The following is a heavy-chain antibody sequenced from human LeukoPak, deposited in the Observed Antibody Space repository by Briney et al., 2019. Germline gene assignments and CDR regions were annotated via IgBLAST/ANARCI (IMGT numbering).Heavy chain of an antibody. CDR3: ARLKGIKFDP. V-gene: IGHV4-59*08. Sequence: PSETLSLTCTVSGGSISSYYWSWIRQPPGEGLEWIGYIYYSGSTNYNPSLKSRVTISVDTSKNQFSLKLSSVTAADAAVYYCARLKGIKFDPWGQGTLVTDSS. J-gene: IGHJ5*02. CDR2: IYYSGST. D-gene: IGHD6-13*01. CDR1: GGSISSYY.